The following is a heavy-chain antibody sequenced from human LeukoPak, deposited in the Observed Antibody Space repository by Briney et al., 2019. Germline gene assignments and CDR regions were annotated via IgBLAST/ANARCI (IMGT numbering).Heavy chain of an antibody. J-gene: IGHJ4*02. D-gene: IGHD2-15*01. CDR1: GFTFDDYA. Sequence: GGSLRLSCAASGFTFDDYAMHWVRQAPGKGLEWVSGISWNSGSIGYADSVKGRFTISRDNPKNTVYLQLDSLRVEDTAVYYCGKTTVGYSSGRYPGWPVDYWGQGALVTVSS. CDR2: ISWNSGSI. CDR3: GKTTVGYSSGRYPGWPVDY. V-gene: IGHV3-9*01.